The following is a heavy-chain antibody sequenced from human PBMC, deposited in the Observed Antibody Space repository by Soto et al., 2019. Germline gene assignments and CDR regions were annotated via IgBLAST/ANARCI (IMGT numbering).Heavy chain of an antibody. CDR3: AKGYIVVVVAAAGPYYFDY. J-gene: IGHJ4*02. D-gene: IGHD2-15*01. Sequence: GGSLRLSCAASGFTFSSYAMSWVRQAPGKGLEWVSAISGSGGSTYYADSVKGRFTISRDNSKNTLYLQMNSLRAEDTAVYYCAKGYIVVVVAAAGPYYFDYWGQGTLVTVSS. CDR2: ISGSGGST. V-gene: IGHV3-23*01. CDR1: GFTFSSYA.